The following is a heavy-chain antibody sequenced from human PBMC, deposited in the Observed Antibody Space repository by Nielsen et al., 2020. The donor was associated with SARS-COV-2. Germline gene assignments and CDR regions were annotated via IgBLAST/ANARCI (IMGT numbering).Heavy chain of an antibody. Sequence: GGSLRLSCAASGFTFSNYAMSWVRQTPGKGLEWVSAISGGTGNTYYADSVKGRFTISRDNSKNTLYLQMNSLRAEDTAVYYCASNRAYDILTGALDYWGQGTLVTVSS. V-gene: IGHV3-23*01. CDR3: ASNRAYDILTGALDY. J-gene: IGHJ4*02. CDR2: ISGGTGNT. CDR1: GFTFSNYA. D-gene: IGHD3-9*01.